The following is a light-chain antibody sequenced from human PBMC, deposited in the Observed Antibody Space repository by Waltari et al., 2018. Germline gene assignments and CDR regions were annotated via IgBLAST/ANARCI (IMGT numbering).Light chain of an antibody. CDR1: QSVSINY. CDR3: QHYGRSPRVA. Sequence: EIVLTQSPGTLSLSPGERASLSCRARQSVSINYLAWYQQKPGQPPRLLIYGASGRATDIPDRFTASGSGTDFTLTISRLEPEDFAVYYCQHYGRSPRVAFGGGTKVEIK. CDR2: GAS. V-gene: IGKV3-20*01. J-gene: IGKJ4*01.